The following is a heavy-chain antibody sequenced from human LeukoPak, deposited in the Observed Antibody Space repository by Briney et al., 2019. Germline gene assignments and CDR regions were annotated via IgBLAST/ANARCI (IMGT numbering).Heavy chain of an antibody. CDR3: ARGVTYYDSSGLPGYFDY. V-gene: IGHV4-31*03. J-gene: IGHJ4*02. D-gene: IGHD3-22*01. CDR1: GGSISSGGYY. CDR2: IYYSGST. Sequence: SGTLSLTCTVSGGSISSGGYYWSWLRQHPGKGLEWIGYIYYSGSTYYNPSLKSRVTISVDTSKNQFSLKLSSVTAADTAVYYCARGVTYYDSSGLPGYFDYWGQGTLVTVSS.